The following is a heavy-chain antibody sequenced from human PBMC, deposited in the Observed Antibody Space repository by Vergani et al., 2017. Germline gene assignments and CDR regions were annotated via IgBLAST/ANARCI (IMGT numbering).Heavy chain of an antibody. D-gene: IGHD4-17*01. V-gene: IGHV4-59*01. J-gene: IGHJ4*02. Sequence: QVQLQESGPGLVKPSETLSLTCTVSGGYISSYYWSWIREPPGKGLEWIGYIYYSGSTNYNPSLKSRVTISVDTSKNQFSLKLSSVTAADTAVYYCARYDYGDYAVDYWGQGTLVTVSS. CDR3: ARYDYGDYAVDY. CDR2: IYYSGST. CDR1: GGYISSYY.